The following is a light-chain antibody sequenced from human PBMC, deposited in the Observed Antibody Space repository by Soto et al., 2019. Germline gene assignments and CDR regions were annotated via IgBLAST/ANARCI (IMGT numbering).Light chain of an antibody. J-gene: IGKJ1*01. V-gene: IGKV3-15*01. CDR3: QQYDNWPPGT. Sequence: EIVMTQSPATLSVSPEERVTLSCRASQSVSANLSCYQQKPGQAPRLLVYGASTRATGIPARFSGGGSGTESTLTISSLQSQDFAVYYCQQYDNWPPGTFGQGTKVEIK. CDR2: GAS. CDR1: QSVSAN.